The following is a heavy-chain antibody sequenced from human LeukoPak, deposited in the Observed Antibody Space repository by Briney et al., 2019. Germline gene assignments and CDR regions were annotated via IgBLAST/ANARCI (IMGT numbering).Heavy chain of an antibody. D-gene: IGHD6-6*01. CDR2: IYYSGST. V-gene: IGHV4-30-4*08. Sequence: SQTLSLTCTVSGGSISSGDYYWSWIRQPPGKGLEWIGYIYYSGSTYYNPSLKSRVTTSVDTSKNQFSLKLSSVTAADTAVYYCAQGGDYSSSSVFDYWGQGTLVTVSS. CDR1: GGSISSGDYY. CDR3: AQGGDYSSSSVFDY. J-gene: IGHJ4*02.